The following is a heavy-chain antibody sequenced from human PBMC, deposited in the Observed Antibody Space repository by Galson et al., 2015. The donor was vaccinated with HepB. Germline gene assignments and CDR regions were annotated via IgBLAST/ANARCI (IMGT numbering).Heavy chain of an antibody. CDR1: GYTFTSYA. CDR3: ARVGLPCSGGSCYSSWFDP. Sequence: SVKVSCKASGYTFTSYAMNWVRQAPGQGLEWMGWINTNTGNPTYAQGFTGRFVFSLDTSVSTAYLQISSLKAEDTAVYYCARVGLPCSGGSCYSSWFDPWGQGTLVTVSS. V-gene: IGHV7-4-1*02. CDR2: INTNTGNP. J-gene: IGHJ5*02. D-gene: IGHD2-15*01.